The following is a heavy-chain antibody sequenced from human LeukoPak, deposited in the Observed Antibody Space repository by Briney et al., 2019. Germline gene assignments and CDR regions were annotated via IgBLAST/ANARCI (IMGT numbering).Heavy chain of an antibody. D-gene: IGHD2-15*01. V-gene: IGHV1-2*02. CDR3: ASPRVVVVAGADY. CDR1: GYTFTGYY. J-gene: IGHJ4*02. Sequence: ASVKVSCKASGYTFTGYYMHWVRQAPGQGLEWMGWINPNSGGTNYAQKFQGRVTMTRDTSISTAYMELSRLGSDDTAVYYCASPRVVVVAGADYWGQGTLVTVSS. CDR2: INPNSGGT.